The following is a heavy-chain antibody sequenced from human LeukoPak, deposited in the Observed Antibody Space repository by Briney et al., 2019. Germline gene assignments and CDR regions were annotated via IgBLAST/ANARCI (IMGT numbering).Heavy chain of an antibody. Sequence: QTGRSLRLSCAVSGFNFDDYAMHWVRQAPGRGLEWVSGITDNGNTTYYADSVQGRFTISRDNSKSTLYLQMNSLGVEDTAVYYCATLRLSDHFDYWGLGTLVTVSS. CDR2: ITDNGNTT. CDR1: GFNFDDYA. J-gene: IGHJ4*02. CDR3: ATLRLSDHFDY. V-gene: IGHV3-23*05. D-gene: IGHD2-15*01.